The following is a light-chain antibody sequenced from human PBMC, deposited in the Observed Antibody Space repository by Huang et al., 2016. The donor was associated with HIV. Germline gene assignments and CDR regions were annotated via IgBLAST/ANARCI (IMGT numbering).Light chain of an antibody. J-gene: IGKJ1*01. CDR1: QSLLHSNGANY. Sequence: IVMTQSPVSLSVTPGETASISCTSSQSLLHSNGANYLDWYLQKPWQSPQLLIYLTSNRASGVPDRISDSGSVTGCTRKINRVEADDVGVYYCMQGLQTPRTFGQGTKVEIK. CDR2: LTS. V-gene: IGKV2-28*01. CDR3: MQGLQTPRT.